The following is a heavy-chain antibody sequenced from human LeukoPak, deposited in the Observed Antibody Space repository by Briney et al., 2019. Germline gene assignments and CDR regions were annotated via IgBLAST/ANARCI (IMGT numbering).Heavy chain of an antibody. V-gene: IGHV1-46*01. Sequence: ASVTVSCTASGYSFTSYYMHWVRQAPGQGLEWMGIINPSGGSTSYAQKFQGRVTMTRDTSTSTVYMELSSLRSEDTAVYYCARRYGDYPDYWGQGTLVTVSS. D-gene: IGHD4-17*01. CDR2: INPSGGST. J-gene: IGHJ4*02. CDR1: GYSFTSYY. CDR3: ARRYGDYPDY.